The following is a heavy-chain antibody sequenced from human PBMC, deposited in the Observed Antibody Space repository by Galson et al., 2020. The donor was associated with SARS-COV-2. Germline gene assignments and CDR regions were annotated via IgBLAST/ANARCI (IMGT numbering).Heavy chain of an antibody. V-gene: IGHV3-33*01. J-gene: IGHJ6*03. Sequence: GGSLRLSCAASGFTFSSYGMNWVRQSPTKGLEWVAVIWYDGTNKYYADSVKGRFTISRDNSKNTLYLQMNSLRAEDTAVYYCASARNSSSWHYYYYYMDVWGKGTTVTVSS. CDR2: IWYDGTNK. CDR1: GFTFSSYG. CDR3: ASARNSSSWHYYYYYMDV. D-gene: IGHD6-13*01.